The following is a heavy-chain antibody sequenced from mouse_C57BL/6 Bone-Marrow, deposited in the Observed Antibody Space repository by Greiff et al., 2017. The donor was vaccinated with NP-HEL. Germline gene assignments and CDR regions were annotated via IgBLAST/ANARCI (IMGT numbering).Heavy chain of an antibody. CDR2: IWRGGST. J-gene: IGHJ3*01. CDR3: AKNYDGYPAWFAY. CDR1: GFSFTSYG. Sequence: VQWVESGPGLVQPSQSLSITCTVSGFSFTSYGVHWVRQSPGKGLEWLGVIWRGGSTDYNAAFMSRLSITKDNSKSQVFFKMNSLQADDTAIYYCAKNYDGYPAWFAYWGQGTLVTVSA. V-gene: IGHV2-5*01. D-gene: IGHD2-3*01.